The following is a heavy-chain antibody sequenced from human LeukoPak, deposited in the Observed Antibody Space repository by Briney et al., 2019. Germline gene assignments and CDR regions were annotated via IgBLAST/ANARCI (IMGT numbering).Heavy chain of an antibody. CDR2: IYTSGST. Sequence: SQTLSLTCTVSGGSISSGSYYWSWIRQPAGKGLVWVGRIYTSGSTNYNPSLKSRVTISVDTSKNQFSLKLSSVTAADTAVYYCAGGSYPDWFDPWGQGTLVTVSS. CDR1: GGSISSGSYY. CDR3: AGGSYPDWFDP. J-gene: IGHJ5*02. V-gene: IGHV4-61*02. D-gene: IGHD1-26*01.